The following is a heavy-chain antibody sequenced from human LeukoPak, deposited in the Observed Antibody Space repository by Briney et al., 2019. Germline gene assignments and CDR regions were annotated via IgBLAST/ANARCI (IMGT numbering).Heavy chain of an antibody. CDR1: GGSISSYY. D-gene: IGHD7-27*01. CDR2: IFYSGST. J-gene: IGHJ6*03. Sequence: SETLSLTCTVSGGSISSYYWSWIRQPPGKGLEWIGYIFYSGSTNYNPSLKSRVTISVDTSRNQFSLNLNSVTAADTAVYYCARLGRFGALLPYFYYMDVWGKGTTVTVSS. V-gene: IGHV4-59*08. CDR3: ARLGRFGALLPYFYYMDV.